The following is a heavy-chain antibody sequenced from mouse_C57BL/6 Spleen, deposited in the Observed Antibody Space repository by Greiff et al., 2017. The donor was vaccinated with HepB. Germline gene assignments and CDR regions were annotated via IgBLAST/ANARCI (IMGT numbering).Heavy chain of an antibody. V-gene: IGHV1-55*01. J-gene: IGHJ4*01. CDR1: GYTFTSYW. CDR2: IYPGSGST. CDR3: ARGLRGAMDD. D-gene: IGHD2-2*01. Sequence: QVQLQQPGAELVKPGASVKMSCKASGYTFTSYWITWVKQRPGQGLEWIGDIYPGSGSTNYNEKFKSKATLTVDTSSSTSYMQISSLTSEYSAVYYCARGLRGAMDDWGQGTSVTVSS.